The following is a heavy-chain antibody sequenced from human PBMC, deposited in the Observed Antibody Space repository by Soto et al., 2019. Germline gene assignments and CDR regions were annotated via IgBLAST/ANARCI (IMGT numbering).Heavy chain of an antibody. CDR3: TLAYDSSPLDY. CDR1: AFKFADYA. V-gene: IGHV3-49*04. J-gene: IGHJ4*01. CDR2: IRAKAHGGTT. Sequence: GGSLRLYCTASAFKFADYAINWVRQVPGKGLEWVGFIRAKAHGGTTDYAASVKGRFTISRDDSKSIAYLQMNSLKTDYTARYCCTLAYDSSPLDYWGDGTRVTVAS. D-gene: IGHD3-22*01.